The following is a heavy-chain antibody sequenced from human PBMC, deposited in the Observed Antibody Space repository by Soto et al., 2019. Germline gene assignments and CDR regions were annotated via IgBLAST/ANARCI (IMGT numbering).Heavy chain of an antibody. V-gene: IGHV4-39*01. CDR1: GGFISSSNWY. CDR2: IHHSGSA. CDR3: ARSIYWGRDY. Sequence: QLQLQESGPGLVKPSETLSRSCTVSGGFISSSNWYWGWIRQPPGKGLEWIGSIHHSGSAYYNPSLKSRGTITVDASKNQLSLKLTSVTAADTAVYYCARSIYWGRDYWGRGTLVTVSS. D-gene: IGHD7-27*01. J-gene: IGHJ4*02.